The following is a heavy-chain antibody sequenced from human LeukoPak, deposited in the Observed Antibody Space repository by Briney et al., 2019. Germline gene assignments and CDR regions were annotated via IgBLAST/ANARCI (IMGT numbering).Heavy chain of an antibody. V-gene: IGHV4-34*01. J-gene: IGHJ4*02. Sequence: SETLSLTCAVYGGSFSGYYWSWIRQPPGKGLEWIREINHSGSTNYNPSLKSRVTISVDTSKNQFSLKLSSVTAADTAVYYCARGGDYNYFDYWGQGTLVTVSS. CDR1: GGSFSGYY. CDR3: ARGGDYNYFDY. D-gene: IGHD4-17*01. CDR2: INHSGST.